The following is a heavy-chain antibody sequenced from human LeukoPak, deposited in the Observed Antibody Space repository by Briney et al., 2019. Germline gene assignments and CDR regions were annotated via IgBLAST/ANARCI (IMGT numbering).Heavy chain of an antibody. CDR2: ISSSGSTI. CDR1: GFTFSDYY. CDR3: ARAPEYYDILTGFDY. D-gene: IGHD3-9*01. V-gene: IGHV3-11*01. Sequence: GGSLRLSCAASGFTFSDYYMSWIRQAPGKGLEWVSYISSSGSTIYYADSVKGRFTISRDNAKNSLYLQMNSLRAEDTAVYYCARAPEYYDILTGFDYWGQGTLVTVSS. J-gene: IGHJ4*02.